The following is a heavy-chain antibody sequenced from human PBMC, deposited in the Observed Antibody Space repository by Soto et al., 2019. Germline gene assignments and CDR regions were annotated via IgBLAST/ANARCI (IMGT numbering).Heavy chain of an antibody. V-gene: IGHV3-11*05. D-gene: IGHD3-10*01. Sequence: QVQLVESGGGLVKPGGSLRLSCAASGFTFSEYYMSWIRQAPGKGLEWVSYISSSSSYTNYADSVKGRFTISRDNAKNSLYLQMNSLRAEDTAVYYCARAKTYYYGSGSYRPFDYWGQGTLVTVSS. CDR3: ARAKTYYYGSGSYRPFDY. J-gene: IGHJ4*02. CDR2: ISSSSSYT. CDR1: GFTFSEYY.